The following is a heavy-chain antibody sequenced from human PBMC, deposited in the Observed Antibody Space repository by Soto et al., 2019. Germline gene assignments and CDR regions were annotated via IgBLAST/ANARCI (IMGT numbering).Heavy chain of an antibody. V-gene: IGHV1-69*01. CDR1: GGTFNNFA. J-gene: IGHJ6*02. CDR3: ATATITTVTAAHYRYGRDV. D-gene: IGHD2-15*01. CDR2: IMPVFHTT. Sequence: QVQLVQSGAEVKKPGSSVKVSCQASGGTFNNFAFTWVRQAPGQGLEWLGGIMPVFHTTNIAQTFQDRITVTADDFTTTVYKQMTSLSYDNTANHYCATATITTVTAAHYRYGRDVWGQGTKVTVSS.